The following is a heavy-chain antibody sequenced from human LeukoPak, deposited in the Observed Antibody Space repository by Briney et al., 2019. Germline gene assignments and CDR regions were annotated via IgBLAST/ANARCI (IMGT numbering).Heavy chain of an antibody. Sequence: PGGSLRLSCVASGFTVSSNYMNWIRQAPGKGLEWVSVIYSGGSTYYADSVKGRFTISRDNSKNTLYLQMNSRRVEDTAVYYCARDVYESYAFDIWGQGTMVTVSS. CDR1: GFTVSSNY. V-gene: IGHV3-66*02. CDR3: ARDVYESYAFDI. D-gene: IGHD3-22*01. CDR2: IYSGGST. J-gene: IGHJ3*02.